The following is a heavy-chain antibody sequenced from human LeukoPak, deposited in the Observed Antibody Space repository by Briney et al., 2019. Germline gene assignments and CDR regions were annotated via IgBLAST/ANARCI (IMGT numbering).Heavy chain of an antibody. J-gene: IGHJ4*02. V-gene: IGHV3-21*01. D-gene: IGHD1-26*01. CDR3: ARGWASEAFDY. Sequence: PGGSLRLSCAASGFTFSSYSINWVRQAPGRGLEWVSSISSSSSYIYYADTVKGRFTVSRDNAKNSLYLQMDSLRAEDTAVYNCARGWASEAFDYWGQGTLVTVPS. CDR1: GFTFSSYS. CDR2: ISSSSSYI.